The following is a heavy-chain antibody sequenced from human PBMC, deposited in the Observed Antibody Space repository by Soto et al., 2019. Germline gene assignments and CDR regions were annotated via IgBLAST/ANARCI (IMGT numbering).Heavy chain of an antibody. J-gene: IGHJ4*02. CDR3: VRLPDFWSGFDY. Sequence: GGSLRLSCAASGFIFSAYSMNWVRQTPGKGLEWVSYIGSTGTTIHYVDYEKGRFIISRDNAKNYLYLQMNSLRVEDTAVYYCVRLPDFWSGFDYWGQGALVTVSS. V-gene: IGHV3-48*04. D-gene: IGHD3-3*01. CDR2: IGSTGTTI. CDR1: GFIFSAYS.